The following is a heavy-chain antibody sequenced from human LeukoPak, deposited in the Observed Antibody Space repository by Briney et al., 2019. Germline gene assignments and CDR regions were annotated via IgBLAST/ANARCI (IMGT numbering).Heavy chain of an antibody. CDR2: MNPNSGNT. Sequence: ASVKVSCKASEYTFTSYGINWARQATGQGLEWMGWMNPNSGNTGYAQKFQGRVTMTRNTSISTAYMELSSLRSDDTAVYYCARMDYGGNDVNWFDPWGQGTLVTVSS. CDR1: EYTFTSYG. CDR3: ARMDYGGNDVNWFDP. J-gene: IGHJ5*02. D-gene: IGHD4-23*01. V-gene: IGHV1-8*01.